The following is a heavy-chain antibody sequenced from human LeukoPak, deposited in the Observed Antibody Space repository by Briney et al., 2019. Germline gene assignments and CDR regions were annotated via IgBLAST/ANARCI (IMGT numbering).Heavy chain of an antibody. D-gene: IGHD2-8*01. CDR3: AREGCTNGVCPAASDY. CDR1: GYTFTGYY. CDR2: INPNSGGT. V-gene: IGHV1-2*02. Sequence: GASVKVSCKASGYTFTGYYMHWVRQAPGQGLEWMGWINPNSGGTNYAQKFQGRVTMTRDTSISTAYMELSRLRSDDTAVYYCAREGCTNGVCPAASDYWGQGTLVTVSS. J-gene: IGHJ4*02.